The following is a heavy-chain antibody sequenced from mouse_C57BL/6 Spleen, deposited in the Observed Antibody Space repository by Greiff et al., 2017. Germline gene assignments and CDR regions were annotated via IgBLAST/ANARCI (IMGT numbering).Heavy chain of an antibody. CDR2: IWTGGGT. CDR3: ARGDYDAGAYYYAMDY. Sequence: VQVVESGPGLVAPSQSLSITCTVSGFSLTSYAISWVRQPPGKGLEWLGVIWTGGGTNYNSALKSRLSISKDNSKSQVFLKMNSLQTDDTARYYCARGDYDAGAYYYAMDYWGQGTSVTVSS. V-gene: IGHV2-9-1*01. CDR1: GFSLTSYA. D-gene: IGHD2-4*01. J-gene: IGHJ4*01.